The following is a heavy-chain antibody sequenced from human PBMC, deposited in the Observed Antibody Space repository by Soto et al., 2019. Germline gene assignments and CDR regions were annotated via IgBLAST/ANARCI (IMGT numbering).Heavy chain of an antibody. Sequence: SETLSLTCTVSGGSISSYYWSWIRQPPGKGLEWIGYIYYSGCTNYNPSLKSRVTISVDTSKNQFSLKLSSVTAADTAVYYCASSLYGDYDYYYYYYMDVWGKGTTVTVSS. CDR3: ASSLYGDYDYYYYYYMDV. D-gene: IGHD4-17*01. CDR2: IYYSGCT. V-gene: IGHV4-59*08. CDR1: GGSISSYY. J-gene: IGHJ6*03.